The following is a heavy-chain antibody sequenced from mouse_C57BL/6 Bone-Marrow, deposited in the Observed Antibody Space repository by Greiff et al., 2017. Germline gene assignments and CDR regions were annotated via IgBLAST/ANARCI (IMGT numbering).Heavy chain of an antibody. CDR3: ARNYGSRTFAY. D-gene: IGHD1-1*01. CDR2: IDPSDSYT. Sequence: QVHVKQPGAELVKPGASVKLSCKASGYTFTSYWMHWVKQRPGRGLEWIGEIDPSDSYTNYNQKFKGKSTLTVDKSSSTAYMQLSSLTSEDSAVYYCARNYGSRTFAYWGQGTLVTVSA. J-gene: IGHJ3*01. V-gene: IGHV1-69*01. CDR1: GYTFTSYW.